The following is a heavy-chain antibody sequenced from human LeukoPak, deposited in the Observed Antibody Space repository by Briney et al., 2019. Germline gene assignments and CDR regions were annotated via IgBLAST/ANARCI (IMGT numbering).Heavy chain of an antibody. CDR1: GFTTSSYA. CDR2: LTTSGGSA. J-gene: IGHJ3*02. V-gene: IGHV3-23*01. Sequence: GGSLRLSCAASGFTTSSYAISWVRQAPGKGLEWVSGLTTSGGSAYYIDSVKGRFTVSRDSSKNTLYLQMNSLRAEDTAVYYCAKIGDGDAFDIWGQGTMVTVSS. D-gene: IGHD3-16*01. CDR3: AKIGDGDAFDI.